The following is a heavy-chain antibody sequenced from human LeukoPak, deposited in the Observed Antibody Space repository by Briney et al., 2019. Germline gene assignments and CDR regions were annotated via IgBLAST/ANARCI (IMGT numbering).Heavy chain of an antibody. CDR3: ARISSGWFYFDY. D-gene: IGHD6-19*01. Sequence: GGSLRLSCAASGFTFSSYSMNWVRQAPGKGLEWVSSISSSSSYIYYADSVKGRFTISRGNAKNSLYLQMNSLRAEDTAVYYCARISSGWFYFDYWGQGTLVTVSS. CDR1: GFTFSSYS. J-gene: IGHJ4*02. CDR2: ISSSSSYI. V-gene: IGHV3-21*01.